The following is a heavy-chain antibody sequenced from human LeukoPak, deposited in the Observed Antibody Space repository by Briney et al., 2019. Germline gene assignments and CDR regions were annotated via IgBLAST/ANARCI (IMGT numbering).Heavy chain of an antibody. CDR2: ISSSSSYI. Sequence: GGSLRLSCAASGFTFSSYSMNWVRQAPGKGLEWVSSISSSSSYIYYADSEKGRFTISRDNAKNSLYLQMNSLRAEDTAVYYCARDRSAVARESDYWGQGTLVTVSS. V-gene: IGHV3-21*01. D-gene: IGHD5-12*01. CDR3: ARDRSAVARESDY. J-gene: IGHJ4*02. CDR1: GFTFSSYS.